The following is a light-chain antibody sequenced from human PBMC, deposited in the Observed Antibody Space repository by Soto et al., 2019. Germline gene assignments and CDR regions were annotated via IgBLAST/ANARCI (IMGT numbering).Light chain of an antibody. J-gene: IGLJ1*01. Sequence: QSALTKPPYVSGSPGQSVTVSCTGTSSDVGSYNRVSWYQQSPGTAPKLMIYEVSDRPSGVPDRFSGSKSGNTASLTISGLQAEDEADYYCSSYTSSSTYVFGTGTKVTVL. V-gene: IGLV2-18*02. CDR1: SSDVGSYNR. CDR2: EVS. CDR3: SSYTSSSTYV.